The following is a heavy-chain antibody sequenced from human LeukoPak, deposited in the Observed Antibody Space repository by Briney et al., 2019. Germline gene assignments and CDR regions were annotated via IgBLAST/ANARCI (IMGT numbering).Heavy chain of an antibody. CDR2: ISAYNGNT. CDR3: ARARPGAYCGTTSCFSDY. D-gene: IGHD2-2*01. Sequence: ASVKVSCKASGYIFTSYGISWVRQGPGQGLEWVGWISAYNGNTKFALNLQDRVTMTTDTSTATAYMELRSLRLNDTAVYFCARARPGAYCGTTSCFSDYWGQGTLVTVSS. CDR1: GYIFTSYG. J-gene: IGHJ4*02. V-gene: IGHV1-18*01.